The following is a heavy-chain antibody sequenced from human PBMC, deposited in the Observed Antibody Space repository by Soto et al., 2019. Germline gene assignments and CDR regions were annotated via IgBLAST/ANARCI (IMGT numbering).Heavy chain of an antibody. CDR1: GGTFSSYA. D-gene: IGHD1-26*01. CDR2: IIPIFGTA. CDR3: ARESKRGSYHRSSFEY. J-gene: IGHJ4*02. Sequence: GASVKVSCKASGGTFSSYAISWVRQAPGQGLEWMGGIIPIFGTANYAQKFQGRVTITADESTSTAYMELSSLRSEDTAVYYCARESKRGSYHRSSFEYWGQGTLVTVSS. V-gene: IGHV1-69*13.